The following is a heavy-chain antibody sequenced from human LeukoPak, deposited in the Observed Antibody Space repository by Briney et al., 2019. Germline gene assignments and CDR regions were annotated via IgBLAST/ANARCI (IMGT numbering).Heavy chain of an antibody. CDR3: AKPHSYGDYSPFDY. V-gene: IGHV3-30*02. D-gene: IGHD4-17*01. J-gene: IGHJ4*02. CDR1: GFTFSSYG. CDR2: IRYDGSNK. Sequence: GGSLRLFCAASGFTFSSYGMHWVRQAPGKGLEWVAFIRYDGSNKYYADSVKGRFTISRDNSKNTLYLQMNSLRAEDTAVYYCAKPHSYGDYSPFDYWGQGTLVTVSS.